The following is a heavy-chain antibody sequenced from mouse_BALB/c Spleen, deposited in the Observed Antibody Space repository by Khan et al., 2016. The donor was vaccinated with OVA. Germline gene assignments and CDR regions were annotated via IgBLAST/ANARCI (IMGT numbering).Heavy chain of an antibody. CDR3: ARKPYYHDNIMED. CDR2: MWSDGSA. V-gene: IGHV2-6*02. Sequence: QMQLEESGPGLVAPSQSLSITCTISGFSLTNYGVHWVRQPPGKGLEWLVVMWSDGSATYNSALKSRLTISTDNSKSQVFLKMNSLQTDDTAMYICARKPYYHDNIMEDWGKGTSGTGSS. J-gene: IGHJ4*01. D-gene: IGHD2-10*01. CDR1: GFSLTNYG.